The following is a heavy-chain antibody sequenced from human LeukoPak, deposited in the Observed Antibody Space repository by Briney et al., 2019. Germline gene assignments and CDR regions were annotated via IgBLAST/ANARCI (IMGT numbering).Heavy chain of an antibody. CDR1: GYTFISYG. CDR2: ISAYNGNT. Sequence: ASVKVSCKASGYTFISYGINWVRQAPGQGLEWMGWISAYNGNTNYAQKLQGRVTMTTDTSTSTAYMELRSLRSDDTAVYYCARGSELLDPFDYWGQGTLVTVSS. D-gene: IGHD1-26*01. CDR3: ARGSELLDPFDY. V-gene: IGHV1-18*01. J-gene: IGHJ4*02.